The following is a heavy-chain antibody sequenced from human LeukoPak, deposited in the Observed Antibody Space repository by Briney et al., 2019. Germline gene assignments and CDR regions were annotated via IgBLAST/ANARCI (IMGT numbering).Heavy chain of an antibody. D-gene: IGHD3-16*02. CDR1: GFTFSSYA. Sequence: PPGGSLRLSCAASGFTFSSYAMSWVRQAPGKGLEWVSAISGSGGSTYYADSVKGRFTISRDNSKNTLYLQMNSLRAEDTAVYYCAKIPMITFGGVIYYFGYWGQGTLVTVSS. V-gene: IGHV3-23*01. J-gene: IGHJ4*02. CDR2: ISGSGGST. CDR3: AKIPMITFGGVIYYFGY.